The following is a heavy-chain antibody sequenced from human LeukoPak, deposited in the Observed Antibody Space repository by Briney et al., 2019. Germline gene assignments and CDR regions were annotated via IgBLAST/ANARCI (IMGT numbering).Heavy chain of an antibody. Sequence: GGSLRLSCAASGFTFSSYGMHWVRQAPGKGLEWVAVIWYDGSNKYYADSVKGRFTISRDNSKNTLYLQMNSLRAEDTAVYYCAREVLYYSNSGSSPYFDCWGQGTLVTVPS. V-gene: IGHV3-33*01. CDR1: GFTFSSYG. CDR2: IWYDGSNK. J-gene: IGHJ4*02. CDR3: AREVLYYSNSGSSPYFDC. D-gene: IGHD3-10*01.